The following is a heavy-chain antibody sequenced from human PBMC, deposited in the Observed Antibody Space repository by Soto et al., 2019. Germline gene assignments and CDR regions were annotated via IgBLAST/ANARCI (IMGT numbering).Heavy chain of an antibody. Sequence: LRLSCAASGFTFSSYAMNWVRQAPDKGLEWVSSISGSGGSTYYTDSVKGRFTISRDNSKNTLYLQMNSLRAGDTAVYYCAFPDDSSGFDYWGQGALATVSS. D-gene: IGHD3-22*01. CDR1: GFTFSSYA. CDR3: AFPDDSSGFDY. J-gene: IGHJ4*02. V-gene: IGHV3-23*01. CDR2: ISGSGGST.